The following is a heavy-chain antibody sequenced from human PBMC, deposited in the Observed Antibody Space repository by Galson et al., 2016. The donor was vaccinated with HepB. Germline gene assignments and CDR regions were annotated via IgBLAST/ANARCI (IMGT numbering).Heavy chain of an antibody. CDR3: AKKGNWNDAYFDY. D-gene: IGHD1-1*01. CDR1: GFTFDDHA. V-gene: IGHV3-9*01. CDR2: ISGNSGTI. Sequence: SLRLSCAASGFTFDDHAMHWVRQPPGKGLEWVSGISGNSGTIGYADSVKGRFTISRDNAKNSLYLQMNSLRAEDTALYYCAKKGNWNDAYFDYWGQGTLVTVSS. J-gene: IGHJ4*02.